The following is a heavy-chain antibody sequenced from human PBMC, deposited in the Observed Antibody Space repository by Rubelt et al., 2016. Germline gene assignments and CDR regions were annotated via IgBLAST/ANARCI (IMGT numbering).Heavy chain of an antibody. Sequence: QLQLQESGPGLVKPSETLSLTCTVSGGSISSSSYYWGWIRQPPGKGLEWIGSIYYSGSTYYNPSLKGRVTRSVDTSKNQFSLKLSSVTAADTAVYYCARGRGVGLFKFDPWGQGTLVTVSS. CDR3: ARGRGVGLFKFDP. CDR2: IYYSGST. CDR1: GGSISSSSYY. V-gene: IGHV4-39*07. D-gene: IGHD2-8*02. J-gene: IGHJ5*02.